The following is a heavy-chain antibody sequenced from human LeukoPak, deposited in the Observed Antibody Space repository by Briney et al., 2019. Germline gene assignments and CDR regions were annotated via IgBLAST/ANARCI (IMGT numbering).Heavy chain of an antibody. CDR1: GGTFSSYA. V-gene: IGHV1-69*04. D-gene: IGHD3-9*01. Sequence: SVKVSCKASGGTFSSYAISWVRQAPGQGLEWMGRIIPILGIANYAQKFQGRVTITADKSTSTAYMELSSLKSEDTAVYYCARGSILTGPLDYWGQGTLVTVSS. CDR2: IIPILGIA. CDR3: ARGSILTGPLDY. J-gene: IGHJ4*02.